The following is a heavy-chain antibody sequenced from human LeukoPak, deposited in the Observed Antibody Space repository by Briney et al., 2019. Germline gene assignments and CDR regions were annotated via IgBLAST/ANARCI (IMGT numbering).Heavy chain of an antibody. CDR2: INHSGST. V-gene: IGHV4-34*01. D-gene: IGHD3-3*01. J-gene: IGHJ6*03. Sequence: SETLSLTCAVYGGSFSGYYWSWIRQPPGKGLEWIGEINHSGSTNYNPSLKSRVTISVDTSKNQFSLKLSSVTAADTAVYYCARRSGSGYYRYYYYYMDVWGKGTTVTISS. CDR3: ARRSGSGYYRYYYYYMDV. CDR1: GGSFSGYY.